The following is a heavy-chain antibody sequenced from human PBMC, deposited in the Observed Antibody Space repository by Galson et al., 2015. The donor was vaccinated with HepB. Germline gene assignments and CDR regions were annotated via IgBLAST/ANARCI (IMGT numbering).Heavy chain of an antibody. Sequence: SLRLSCAASGFTFNSYAMSWVRQAPGKGLEWVSAITDSAGRTYYADSVKGRFTISRDNSKNTLYLQMNSLRAEDTAIYYCAKDRPQLDGPFDYWGQGTLVTVSS. CDR3: AKDRPQLDGPFDY. V-gene: IGHV3-23*01. CDR1: GFTFNSYA. CDR2: ITDSAGRT. J-gene: IGHJ4*02. D-gene: IGHD6-13*01.